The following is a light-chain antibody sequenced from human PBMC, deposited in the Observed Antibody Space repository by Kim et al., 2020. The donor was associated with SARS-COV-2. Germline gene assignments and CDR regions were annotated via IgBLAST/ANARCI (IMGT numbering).Light chain of an antibody. CDR2: AVT. CDR1: RGDFGRTDY. Sequence: PSITKSATEPRGDFGRTDYVSWYQQYPGKAPKVVIYAVTNRPSGVSTRFSGSKSGNTASLTISGLQAEDEADYYCASSGSGHTVIFGGGTQLTVL. V-gene: IGLV2-14*03. J-gene: IGLJ2*01. CDR3: ASSGSGHTVI.